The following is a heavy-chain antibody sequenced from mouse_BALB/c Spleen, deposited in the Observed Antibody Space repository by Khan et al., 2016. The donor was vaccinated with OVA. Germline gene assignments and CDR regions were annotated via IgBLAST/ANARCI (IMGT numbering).Heavy chain of an antibody. V-gene: IGHV5-17*02. D-gene: IGHD1-1*01. CDR2: ISGDSSTI. CDR3: ATSYYYGYYFDY. J-gene: IGHJ2*01. CDR1: GFTFSSYG. Sequence: EVELVESGGGLVQPGGSRKLSCAASGFTFSSYGMHWVRPAPEKGLEWVAYISGDSSTIYYTDTVKGRFTISRDNPKNTLSLQMTSLMSEDTAMYYGATSYYYGYYFDYWGPGTTLTVSS.